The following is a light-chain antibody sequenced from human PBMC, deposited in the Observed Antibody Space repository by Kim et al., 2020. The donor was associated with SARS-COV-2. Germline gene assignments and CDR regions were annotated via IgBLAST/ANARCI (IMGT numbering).Light chain of an antibody. CDR2: QDS. J-gene: IGLJ2*01. CDR1: KLGDKY. V-gene: IGLV3-1*01. Sequence: SVYQGQTASITCSGDKLGDKYACWYQQKPGQSPVLVIYQDSKRPSGVPERFSGSNSGNTATLTISGTQAMDEADYYCQAWDSSTRVFGGGTQLTVL. CDR3: QAWDSSTRV.